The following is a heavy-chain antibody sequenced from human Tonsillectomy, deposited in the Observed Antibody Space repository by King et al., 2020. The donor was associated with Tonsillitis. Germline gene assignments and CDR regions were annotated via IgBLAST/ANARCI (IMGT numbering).Heavy chain of an antibody. CDR3: AKGHSSGWFYFDS. V-gene: IGHV3-30*18. CDR2: ISYDGNNK. J-gene: IGHJ4*02. D-gene: IGHD6-19*01. Sequence: VQLVESGGGVVQPGRSLRLSCAASGFTFSSYGMHWVRQAPGKGLEWVAVISYDGNNKYMSGSVKGRFTISRANSKKTLYLQMYSLRGEDTAVYYCAKGHSSGWFYFDSWGQGTLVTVSS. CDR1: GFTFSSYG.